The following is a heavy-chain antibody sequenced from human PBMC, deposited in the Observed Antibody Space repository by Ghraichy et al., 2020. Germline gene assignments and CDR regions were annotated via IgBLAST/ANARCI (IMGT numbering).Heavy chain of an antibody. CDR2: IYYSGST. V-gene: IGHV4-59*01. CDR3: ARNPPDCSSTSCYTYYYYYMDV. CDR1: GGSISSYY. Sequence: SETLSLTCTVSGGSISSYYWSWIRQPPGKGLEWIGYIYYSGSTNYNPSLKSRVTISVDTSKNQFSLKLSSVTAADTAVYYCARNPPDCSSTSCYTYYYYYMDVWGKGTTVTVSS. D-gene: IGHD2-2*02. J-gene: IGHJ6*03.